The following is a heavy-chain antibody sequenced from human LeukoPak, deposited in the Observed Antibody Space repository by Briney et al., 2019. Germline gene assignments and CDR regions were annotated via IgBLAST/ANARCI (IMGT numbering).Heavy chain of an antibody. V-gene: IGHV4-34*01. D-gene: IGHD4-11*01. J-gene: IGHJ4*02. CDR1: DGSFSGYY. CDR2: INHSGSI. Sequence: PSETLSLTCAVYDGSFSGYYWSWIRQPPGKGPEWIGEINHSGSINYNPSLKSRVTISVDTSKNQFSPILSSVTAADTALYYCARDSSNYALDYWGQGTLVTVSS. CDR3: ARDSSNYALDY.